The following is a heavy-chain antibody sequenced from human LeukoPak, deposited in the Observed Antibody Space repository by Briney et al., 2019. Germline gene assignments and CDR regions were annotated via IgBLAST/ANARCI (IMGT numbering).Heavy chain of an antibody. D-gene: IGHD4-17*01. J-gene: IGHJ4*02. Sequence: ASVRVSCKASGYTFTGYYMHWVRQAPGQGLEWMGWINPNSGGTNYAQKFQGRVTMTRDTSISTAYMELSRLRSDDTAVYYCARDYGDYGDDDYWGQGTLVTVSS. CDR3: ARDYGDYGDDDY. CDR1: GYTFTGYY. CDR2: INPNSGGT. V-gene: IGHV1-2*02.